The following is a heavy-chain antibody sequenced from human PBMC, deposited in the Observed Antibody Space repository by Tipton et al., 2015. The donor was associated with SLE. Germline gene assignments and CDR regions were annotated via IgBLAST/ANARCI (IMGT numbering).Heavy chain of an antibody. CDR2: INHSGST. CDR3: AIFYVVVPAAHFDY. D-gene: IGHD2-2*01. V-gene: IGHV4-34*01. J-gene: IGHJ4*02. Sequence: TLSLTCAVYGGSFSGYYWSWIRQPPGKGLEWIGEINHSGSTNYNPSLKSRVTISVDTSKNQFSLTLSSVTAADTAVYYCAIFYVVVPAAHFDYWGQGTLVTVSS. CDR1: GGSFSGYY.